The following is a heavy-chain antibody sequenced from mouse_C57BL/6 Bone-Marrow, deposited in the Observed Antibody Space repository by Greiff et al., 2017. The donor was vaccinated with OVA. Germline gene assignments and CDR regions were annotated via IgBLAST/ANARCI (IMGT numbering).Heavy chain of an antibody. J-gene: IGHJ2*01. Sequence: EVKLVESGAELVRPGASVKLSCTASGFNIKDDYMHWVKQRPEQGLEWIGWIDPENGDTEYASKFQGKATITADTSSNTAYLQLSSLTSEDTAVYYGTTDGNCDYWGQGTTLTVSS. D-gene: IGHD2-1*01. V-gene: IGHV14-4*01. CDR3: TTDGNCDY. CDR1: GFNIKDDY. CDR2: IDPENGDT.